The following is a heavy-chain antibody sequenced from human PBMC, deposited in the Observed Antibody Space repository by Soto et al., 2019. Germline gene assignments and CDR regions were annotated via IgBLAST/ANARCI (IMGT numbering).Heavy chain of an antibody. CDR3: ARERTRGFDP. J-gene: IGHJ5*02. CDR2: MNPNSGNT. Sequence: QVQLVQSGAEVKKPGASVKVSCKASGYTFTSYDINWVRQATGQGLEWMGWMNPNSGNTAYAQKFLGRVTMTRNTSISTASLELSSLRSAQTAVYYCARERTRGFDPWGQGTLVTVSS. CDR1: GYTFTSYD. V-gene: IGHV1-8*01.